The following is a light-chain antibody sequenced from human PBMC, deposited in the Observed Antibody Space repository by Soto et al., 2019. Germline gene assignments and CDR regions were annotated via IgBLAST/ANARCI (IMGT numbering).Light chain of an antibody. J-gene: IGLJ1*01. Sequence: QSVLTQPPSASETPGQRVTISCSGSSSNIGSNTVNWYQQFPGTAPKLLIYNTNQRPSGVPDRFSGSKSGTSASLAISGRESRDEADCCCESWDYSVNGYVFGTGTKVTVL. V-gene: IGLV1-44*01. CDR1: SSNIGSNT. CDR3: ESWDYSVNGYV. CDR2: NTN.